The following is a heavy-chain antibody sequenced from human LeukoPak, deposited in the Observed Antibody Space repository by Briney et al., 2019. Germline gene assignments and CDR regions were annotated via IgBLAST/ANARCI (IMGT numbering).Heavy chain of an antibody. CDR3: ARTIRASGSYFGGSFDY. D-gene: IGHD1-26*01. V-gene: IGHV4-4*02. J-gene: IGHJ4*02. CDR2: IYHSGST. CDR1: GGSISSSNW. Sequence: SETLSLTCAVSGGSISSSNWWSWVRQPPGKGLEWIGEIYHSGSTNYNPSLKGRVTISVDKSKNQFSLKLSSVTAADTAVYYCARTIRASGSYFGGSFDYWGQGTLVTVSS.